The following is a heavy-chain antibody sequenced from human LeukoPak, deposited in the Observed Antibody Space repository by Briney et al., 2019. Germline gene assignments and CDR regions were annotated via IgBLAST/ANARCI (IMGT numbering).Heavy chain of an antibody. CDR1: GFTFSSYW. J-gene: IGHJ4*02. V-gene: IGHV3-7*01. D-gene: IGHD3-9*01. CDR2: INGEGRDK. CDR3: ARGVDSAIDW. Sequence: GGSLRPSRAASGFTFSSYWMNWVRQAPGKGLEWVANINGEGRDKYYVGSVRGRFTISRDNADNALYLQMNSLRGDDTALYYCARGVDSAIDWGGQGPRLTVSS.